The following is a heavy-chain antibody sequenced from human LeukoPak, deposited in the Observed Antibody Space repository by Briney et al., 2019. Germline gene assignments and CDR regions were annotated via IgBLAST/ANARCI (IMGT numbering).Heavy chain of an antibody. CDR1: GFTFSSYG. CDR2: ISSSSSYI. J-gene: IGHJ4*02. CDR3: WQSRPWDY. V-gene: IGHV3-21*01. Sequence: PGGSLRLSCAASGFTFSSYGMHWVRQAPGKGLEWVSSISSSSSYIYYADSVKGRFTISRDNAKNSLYLQMNSLRAEDTAVYYCWQSRPWDYWGQGTLVTVSS.